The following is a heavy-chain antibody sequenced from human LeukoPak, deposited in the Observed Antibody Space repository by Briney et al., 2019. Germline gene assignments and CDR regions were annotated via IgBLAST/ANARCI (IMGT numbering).Heavy chain of an antibody. Sequence: GESLKISCQGSGYSFTRKWIGWVRQMPGKGLEWMAIIYPGDSDTRYSPPFQGQVTISADKSISTAYLQWSSLKASDTAMYYCARALDSSSWYAEFDYWGQGTLVTVSS. CDR2: IYPGDSDT. D-gene: IGHD6-13*01. CDR1: GYSFTRKW. J-gene: IGHJ4*02. CDR3: ARALDSSSWYAEFDY. V-gene: IGHV5-51*01.